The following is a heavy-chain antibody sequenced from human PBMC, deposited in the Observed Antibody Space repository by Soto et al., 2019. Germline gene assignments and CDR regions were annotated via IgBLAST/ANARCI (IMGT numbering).Heavy chain of an antibody. V-gene: IGHV3-21*01. CDR1: GFTFSGYW. CDR3: ARESEDLTSNFDY. CDR2: ISSTTNYI. Sequence: GGSLRLSCAGSGFTFSGYWMTWVRQAPGKGLEWVSSISSTTNYIYYADSMKGRFTVSRDNAKNSVYLEMNSLSAEDTAVYYCARESEDLTSNFDYWGQGTLVTVSS. J-gene: IGHJ4*02.